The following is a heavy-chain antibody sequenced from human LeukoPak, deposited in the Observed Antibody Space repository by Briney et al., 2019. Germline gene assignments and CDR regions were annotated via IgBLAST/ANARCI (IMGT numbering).Heavy chain of an antibody. J-gene: IGHJ4*02. V-gene: IGHV3-21*01. Sequence: SGGSLRLSCAASGFTFSSYSMKWVRQAPGKGLEWVSSISTGSSYIYYADSVKGRFTISRDNAKNSLYLQMNSLRAEDTAVYYCAGRRMFQGCFWGQGTLVTVSS. CDR2: ISTGSSYI. D-gene: IGHD3-10*02. CDR1: GFTFSSYS. CDR3: AGRRMFQGCF.